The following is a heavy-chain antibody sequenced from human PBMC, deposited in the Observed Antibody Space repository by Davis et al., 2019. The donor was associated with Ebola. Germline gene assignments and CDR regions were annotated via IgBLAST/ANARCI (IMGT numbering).Heavy chain of an antibody. CDR1: GFTFGSYA. V-gene: IGHV3-23*01. CDR3: AKDNWIQRYFDY. CDR2: ISGSGGTT. D-gene: IGHD5-18*01. Sequence: GESLKISCAASGFTFGSYAMTWVRQAPGKGLEWVSGISGSGGTTYYADSVKGRFTISRDNSKNTLYLQMNSLRAEDTAVYYCAKDNWIQRYFDYWGQGTLVTVSS. J-gene: IGHJ4*02.